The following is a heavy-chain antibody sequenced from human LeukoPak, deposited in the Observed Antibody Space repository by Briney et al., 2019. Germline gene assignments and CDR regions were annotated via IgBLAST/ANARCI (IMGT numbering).Heavy chain of an antibody. D-gene: IGHD3-9*01. CDR2: INSDGSST. CDR3: ARGLRYFDWLLVADYGMDV. J-gene: IGHJ6*02. Sequence: GGSLRLSCAGSGFTFSSYDMHWVRQAPGKGLVWVSRINSDGSSTSYADSVKGRFTISRDNAKNTLYLQMNSLRAEDTAVYYCARGLRYFDWLLVADYGMDVWGQGTTVTVSS. V-gene: IGHV3-74*01. CDR1: GFTFSSYD.